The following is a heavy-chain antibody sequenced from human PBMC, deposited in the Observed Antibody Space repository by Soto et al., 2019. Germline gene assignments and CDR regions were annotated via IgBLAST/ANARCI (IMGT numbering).Heavy chain of an antibody. J-gene: IGHJ3*02. CDR2: IRGKAYGGTT. Sequence: GGSLRLSCTASGFTFGDYTMSWFRQAPGKGLQWVGFIRGKAYGGTTEYAASVKGRFTISRDDSKSIAYLQMNSLKTEDTAVYYCTRDLRTYYDFWSGSVDAFDIWGQGTMVTVSS. CDR1: GFTFGDYT. D-gene: IGHD3-3*01. V-gene: IGHV3-49*03. CDR3: TRDLRTYYDFWSGSVDAFDI.